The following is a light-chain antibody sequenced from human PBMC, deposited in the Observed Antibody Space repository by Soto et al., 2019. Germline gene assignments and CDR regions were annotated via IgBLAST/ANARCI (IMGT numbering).Light chain of an antibody. CDR3: SSYTSSTPLGYV. V-gene: IGLV2-14*01. Sequence: QSALTQPASVSGSPGQSITISCTGTSSDVGGYNFVSWYQQHPGKAPKLMIYEVSTRPSGVSNRFSGSKSGNTASLTISGLQAEDEADYYCSSYTSSTPLGYVFGTGTKLTVL. CDR2: EVS. CDR1: SSDVGGYNF. J-gene: IGLJ1*01.